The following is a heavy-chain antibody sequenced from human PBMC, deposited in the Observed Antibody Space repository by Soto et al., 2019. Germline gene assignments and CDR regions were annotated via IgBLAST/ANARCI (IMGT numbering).Heavy chain of an antibody. CDR2: ISTSSSTI. J-gene: IGHJ4*02. CDR3: ARSQMNDF. Sequence: GGSLRLAXAASGFIFSGYTMNWVRQAPGKGLEWLSYISTSSSTIDYADSVRGRFTISRDNAKNSLYLQMNSLTDEDTAVYYCARSQMNDFWGQGTLVTVSS. V-gene: IGHV3-48*02. CDR1: GFIFSGYT.